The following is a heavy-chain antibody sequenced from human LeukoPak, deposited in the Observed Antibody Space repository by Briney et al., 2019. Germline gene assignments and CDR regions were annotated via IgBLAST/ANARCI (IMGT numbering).Heavy chain of an antibody. J-gene: IGHJ4*02. CDR1: GFTVSSNY. CDR3: ARARYYDSSGYTL. CDR2: IYSGGST. Sequence: SGGSLRLSCAASGFTVSSNYMSWVRQAPGKGLEWVSVIYSGGSTYYADSVKGRFTISRDNSKNTLYLQMNGLSAEDTAVYYCARARYYDSSGYTLWGQGTLVTVSS. D-gene: IGHD3-22*01. V-gene: IGHV3-53*01.